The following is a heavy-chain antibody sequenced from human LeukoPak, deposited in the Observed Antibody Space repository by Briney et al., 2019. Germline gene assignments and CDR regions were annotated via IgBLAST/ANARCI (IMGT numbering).Heavy chain of an antibody. CDR2: IIPIFGTA. Sequence: SVKVSCKASGGTFSSSAISWVRQAPGQGLEWMGGIIPIFGTANYAQKFQGRVTITTDESTSTAYMEPSSLRSEDTAVYYCAGAGSWYGYYYYYMDVWGKGTTVTVSS. CDR1: GGTFSSSA. J-gene: IGHJ6*03. V-gene: IGHV1-69*05. CDR3: AGAGSWYGYYYYYMDV. D-gene: IGHD6-13*01.